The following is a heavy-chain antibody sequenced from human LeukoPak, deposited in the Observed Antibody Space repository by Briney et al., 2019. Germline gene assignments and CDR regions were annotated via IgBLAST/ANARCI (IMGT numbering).Heavy chain of an antibody. D-gene: IGHD2-15*01. CDR2: IIPILGIA. V-gene: IGHV1-69*04. Sequence: SVKGSCKASGGTFSSYAISWVRQAPGQGLEWMGRIIPILGIANYAQKFQGRVTITADKSTSTAYMELSSLRPEDTAVYYCARDLASGIVVVVAAPGWFDPWGQGTLVTVSS. J-gene: IGHJ5*02. CDR3: ARDLASGIVVVVAAPGWFDP. CDR1: GGTFSSYA.